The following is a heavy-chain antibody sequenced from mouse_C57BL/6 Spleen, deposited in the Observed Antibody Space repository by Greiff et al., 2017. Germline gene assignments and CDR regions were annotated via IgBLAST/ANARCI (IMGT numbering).Heavy chain of an antibody. CDR3: ARSGIYDGYYEFAY. V-gene: IGHV1-76*01. CDR2: IYPGSGNT. D-gene: IGHD2-3*01. CDR1: GYTFTDYY. J-gene: IGHJ3*01. Sequence: VQLQQSGAELVRPGASVKLSCKASGYTFTDYYINWVKQRPGQGLEWIARIYPGSGNTYYNEKFKGKATLTAEKSSSTAYMQLSSLTSEDSAVYFCARSGIYDGYYEFAYWGQGTLVTGSA.